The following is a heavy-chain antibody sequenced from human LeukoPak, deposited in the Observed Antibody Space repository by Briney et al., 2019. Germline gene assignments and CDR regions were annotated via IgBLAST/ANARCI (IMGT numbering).Heavy chain of an antibody. J-gene: IGHJ3*02. CDR2: ISHSGIT. D-gene: IGHD3-22*01. CDR3: ARRGDYYDSINYPLALDI. V-gene: IGHV4-39*07. CDR1: GGSMSNIYY. Sequence: PSETLSLTCNVSGGSMSNIYYWGWIRQPPGKGLEWIGEISHSGITDYNPSLKSRVTISVDTSKKQFSLKLTSVTAADTAVYYSARRGDYYDSINYPLALDIWGQGTIITVSS.